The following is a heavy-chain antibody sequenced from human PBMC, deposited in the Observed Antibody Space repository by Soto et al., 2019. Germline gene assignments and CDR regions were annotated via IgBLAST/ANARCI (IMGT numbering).Heavy chain of an antibody. CDR2: ISGSGGST. D-gene: IGHD6-6*01. Sequence: EVQLLESGGGLVQPGGSLRLSCAVSGFTFSNYAMSWVRQAPGKGLEWVSVISGSGGSTFYADSVKGRFTISRDNSKKTLHLQMNSLGAEYTAVYYCAKDCGSSGLFDYWGQGTLVAVSS. V-gene: IGHV3-23*01. CDR3: AKDCGSSGLFDY. J-gene: IGHJ4*02. CDR1: GFTFSNYA.